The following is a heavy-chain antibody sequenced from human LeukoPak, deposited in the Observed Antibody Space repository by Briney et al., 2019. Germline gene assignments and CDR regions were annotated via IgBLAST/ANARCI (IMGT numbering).Heavy chain of an antibody. CDR3: ARGYGDYVQGDYFDY. Sequence: PGGSLRLSCAASGFTFSSYWMHWVRQAPGKGLVWVSRINSDGTNIRYADSVRGRFSISRDNAKNTLYLQMNSLRAEDTAVYYCARGYGDYVQGDYFDYWGQGTLVTVSS. CDR1: GFTFSSYW. J-gene: IGHJ4*02. CDR2: INSDGTNI. V-gene: IGHV3-74*01. D-gene: IGHD4-17*01.